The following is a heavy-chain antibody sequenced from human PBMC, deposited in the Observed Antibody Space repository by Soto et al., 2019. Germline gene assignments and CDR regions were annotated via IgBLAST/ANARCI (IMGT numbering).Heavy chain of an antibody. Sequence: EMQLLESGGDLVQPGGYLRLSCATPGFTFSDHARHWVRQAPGEGLEWVSGIRGDLVTTPYADSVKGRFTISRDNSKNTLYLQMNSLRAEDTAIYYCVKEGKMGVEGFDFWGQGTLVTVSS. CDR3: VKEGKMGVEGFDF. J-gene: IGHJ4*02. CDR2: IRGDLVTT. V-gene: IGHV3-23*01. CDR1: GFTFSDHA. D-gene: IGHD1-26*01.